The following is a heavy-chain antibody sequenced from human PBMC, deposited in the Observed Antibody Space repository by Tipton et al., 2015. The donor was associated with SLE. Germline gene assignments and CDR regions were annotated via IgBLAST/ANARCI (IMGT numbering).Heavy chain of an antibody. CDR3: AREESGSYDY. CDR1: GFTFSSYA. CDR2: ISSSSSYI. J-gene: IGHJ4*02. Sequence: SLRLSCAASGFTFSSYAMSWVRQAPGKGLEWVSSISSSSSYIYYADSVKGRFTISRDNAKNSLYLQMNSLRAEDTALYYCAREESGSYDYWGQGTLVTVSS. V-gene: IGHV3-21*04. D-gene: IGHD1-26*01.